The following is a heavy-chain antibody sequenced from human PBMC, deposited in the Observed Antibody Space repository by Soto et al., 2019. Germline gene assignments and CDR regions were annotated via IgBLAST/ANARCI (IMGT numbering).Heavy chain of an antibody. V-gene: IGHV1-69*08. CDR3: ARHVLLPSSKFYDMDV. Sequence: QGQLVQSGAEVEKPGSSVKVSCTASEGTFSAYTINWVRQAPGQRLEWMARIIPKHGTATYAEKFQGRAATTADRSTNTAYLELSSLRSDDTAVYYCARHVLLPSSKFYDMDVWGKGTTVTVSS. J-gene: IGHJ6*03. D-gene: IGHD3-3*02. CDR2: IIPKHGTA. CDR1: EGTFSAYT.